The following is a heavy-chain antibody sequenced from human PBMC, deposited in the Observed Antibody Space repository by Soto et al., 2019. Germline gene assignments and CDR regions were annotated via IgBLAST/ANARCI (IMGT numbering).Heavy chain of an antibody. V-gene: IGHV3-66*01. CDR1: GFTVSSNY. CDR3: ARLYYDFWSGYYYKAFDI. CDR2: IYSGGST. D-gene: IGHD3-3*01. Sequence: PGGSLRLSCAASGFTVSSNYMSWVRQAPGKGLEWVSVIYSGGSTYYADSVKGRFTISRDNSKNTLYLQMNSLRAEDTAVYYCARLYYDFWSGYYYKAFDIWGQGTMVTVSS. J-gene: IGHJ3*02.